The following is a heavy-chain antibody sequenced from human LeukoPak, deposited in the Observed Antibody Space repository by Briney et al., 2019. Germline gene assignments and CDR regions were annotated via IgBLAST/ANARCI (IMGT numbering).Heavy chain of an antibody. CDR2: IYYSGST. D-gene: IGHD3-10*01. Sequence: PSETLSLTCTIPGGSISSYYWSWIRQPPGKGLEWIGHIYYSGSTNYNPSPKSRVTISVDTSKNQFSLKLSSVTAADTAVYYCARGLYYGSGSYYFDYWGQGTLVTVSS. CDR3: ARGLYYGSGSYYFDY. J-gene: IGHJ4*02. CDR1: GGSISSYY. V-gene: IGHV4-59*01.